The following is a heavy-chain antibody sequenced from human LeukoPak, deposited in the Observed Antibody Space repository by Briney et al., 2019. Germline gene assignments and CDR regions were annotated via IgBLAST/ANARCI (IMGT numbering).Heavy chain of an antibody. V-gene: IGHV1-2*02. Sequence: GASVKVSCKASGYTFTGYYMHWVRQAPGQGLEWMGWINPNSGGANYAQKFQGRVTMTRDTSISTAYMELSRLRSDDTAVYYCARVRITMVRGAIGWFDPWGQGTLVTVSS. CDR1: GYTFTGYY. D-gene: IGHD3-10*01. CDR2: INPNSGGA. CDR3: ARVRITMVRGAIGWFDP. J-gene: IGHJ5*02.